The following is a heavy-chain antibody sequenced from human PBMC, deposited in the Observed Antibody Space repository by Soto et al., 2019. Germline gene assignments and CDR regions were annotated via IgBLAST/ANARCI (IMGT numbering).Heavy chain of an antibody. V-gene: IGHV1-3*01. J-gene: IGHJ5*02. CDR2: INAGNGNT. Sequence: ASAKVSCKASGYTFTSYAMHWVRQAPGQRLEWMGWINAGNGNTKYSQKFQGRVTITRDTSASTAYMELSSLRSEDTAVYYCARDHASLHYYGSGDLFDPWGQGTLVTVSS. D-gene: IGHD3-10*01. CDR3: ARDHASLHYYGSGDLFDP. CDR1: GYTFTSYA.